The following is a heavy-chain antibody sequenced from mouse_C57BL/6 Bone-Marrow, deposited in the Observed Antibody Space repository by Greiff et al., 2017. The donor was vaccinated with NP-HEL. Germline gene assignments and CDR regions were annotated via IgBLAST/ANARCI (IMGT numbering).Heavy chain of an antibody. Sequence: QVQLKQSGAELVRPGTSVKVSCKASGYAFTNYLIDWVKQRPGQGLEWIGVINPGSGGTNYNEKFKGKATLTADQSSSTAYMQLSSLTSEDSAVYFCARLTVYYAMDDWGQGTSVTVSS. CDR1: GYAFTNYL. V-gene: IGHV1-54*01. CDR2: INPGSGGT. CDR3: ARLTVYYAMDD. J-gene: IGHJ4*01.